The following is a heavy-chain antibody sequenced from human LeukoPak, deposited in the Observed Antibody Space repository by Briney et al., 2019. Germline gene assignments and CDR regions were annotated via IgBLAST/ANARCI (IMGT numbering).Heavy chain of an antibody. CDR1: GFTFTNYW. D-gene: IGHD4/OR15-4a*01. CDR2: MNVGGTNI. V-gene: IGHV3-74*01. CDR3: TRSTNYAYFDY. Sequence: GGSLRLSCTTSGFTFTNYWMHWVRQAPGKGLVRVSRMNVGGTNIRYADSVKGRCTISRDNAKNTLYLQMNSLRAEDTAVYYCTRSTNYAYFDYWGQGVLVTVSS. J-gene: IGHJ4*02.